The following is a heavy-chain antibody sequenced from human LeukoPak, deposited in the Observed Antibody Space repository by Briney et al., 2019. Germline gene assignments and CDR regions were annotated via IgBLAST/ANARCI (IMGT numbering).Heavy chain of an antibody. V-gene: IGHV4-39*07. J-gene: IGHJ5*02. CDR3: ARVTLRWSYNWFDP. D-gene: IGHD4-23*01. Sequence: PSETLSLTCTVSGGSISSSNHYWGWIRQPPGKGLEWIGSIYYSGSTYYNPSLKSRVTISVDTSKNQFSLKLSSVTAADTAVYYCARVTLRWSYNWFDPWGQGTLVTVSS. CDR1: GGSISSSNHY. CDR2: IYYSGST.